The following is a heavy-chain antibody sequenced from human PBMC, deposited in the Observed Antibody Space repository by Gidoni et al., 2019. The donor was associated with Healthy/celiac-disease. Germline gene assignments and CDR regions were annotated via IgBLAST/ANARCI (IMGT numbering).Heavy chain of an antibody. CDR1: GFTFSDYY. J-gene: IGHJ4*02. CDR2: ISSSGSTI. CDR3: ARDSAPSTMVRGVMGFDY. V-gene: IGHV3-11*01. D-gene: IGHD3-10*01. Sequence: QVQLVESGGGLVKPGGSLRLSCAASGFTFSDYYRRWIRQAPGKGLEWVSYISSSGSTIYYADSVKGRFTISRENAKNSLYLQMNSLRAEDTAVYYCARDSAPSTMVRGVMGFDYWGQGTLVTVSS.